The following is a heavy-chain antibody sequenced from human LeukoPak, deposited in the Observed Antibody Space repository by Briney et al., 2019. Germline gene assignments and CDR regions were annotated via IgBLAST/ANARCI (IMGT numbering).Heavy chain of an antibody. J-gene: IGHJ4*02. CDR2: ISGSINFI. V-gene: IGHV3-21*04. D-gene: IGHD1-7*01. Sequence: GGSQRLSCAASGFTFSTYSMNWVRQAPGKGVEWVSYISGSINFIYYAHSMKGPFTISRHNSKNTLYLQMISLRAEDTAVYYCAKDERNWNYNLASQTYDWGQGTLVTVSS. CDR3: AKDERNWNYNLASQTYD. CDR1: GFTFSTYS.